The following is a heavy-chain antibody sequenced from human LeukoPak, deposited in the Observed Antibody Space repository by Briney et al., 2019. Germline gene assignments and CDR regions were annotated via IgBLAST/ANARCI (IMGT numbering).Heavy chain of an antibody. CDR3: ARVGVRFLEWLLYEWGDYYYMDV. CDR1: GYTFARYY. Sequence: ASVKVSCKACGYTFARYYMHWVRQAPGQGLEWVGIITPSGGSTSYAQKFQGRVTMTRDMSTSTVYMEQSSLRSEDTAVYYCARVGVRFLEWLLYEWGDYYYMDVWGKGTTVTVSS. D-gene: IGHD3-3*01. J-gene: IGHJ6*03. CDR2: ITPSGGST. V-gene: IGHV1-46*01.